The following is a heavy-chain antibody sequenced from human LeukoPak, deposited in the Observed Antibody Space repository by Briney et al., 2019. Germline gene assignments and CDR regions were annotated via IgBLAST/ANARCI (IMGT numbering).Heavy chain of an antibody. Sequence: GGSLRLSCAASGFIFNTAWMNWVRQAPGKGLEWVAVISYDGSNKYYADSVKGRFTISRDNSKNTLYLQMNSLRAEDTAVYYCAREGDYGDYVDYWGQGTLVTVSS. V-gene: IGHV3-30*03. CDR1: GFIFNTAW. D-gene: IGHD4-17*01. CDR3: AREGDYGDYVDY. CDR2: ISYDGSNK. J-gene: IGHJ4*02.